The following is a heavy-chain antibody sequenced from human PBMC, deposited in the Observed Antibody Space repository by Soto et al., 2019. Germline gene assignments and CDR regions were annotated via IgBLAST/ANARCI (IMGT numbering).Heavy chain of an antibody. J-gene: IGHJ5*02. CDR3: ARAHIVVVVAATPQYNWFDP. CDR2: INHSGST. Sequence: QVQLQQWGAGLLKPSETLSLTCAVYGGSFSGYYWSWIRQPPGKGLEWIGEINHSGSTNYNPALKSRVTKSVYTSKNQFYLKRSSVTAADTAVYYCARAHIVVVVAATPQYNWFDPWGQGTLVTVAS. CDR1: GGSFSGYY. D-gene: IGHD2-15*01. V-gene: IGHV4-34*01.